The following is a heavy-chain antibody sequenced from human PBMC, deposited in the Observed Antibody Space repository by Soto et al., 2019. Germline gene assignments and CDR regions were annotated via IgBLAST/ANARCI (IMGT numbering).Heavy chain of an antibody. Sequence: SETLSLTCTVSGCSISSYYWSWIRQPPGKGLEWIGYIYYSGSTNYNPSLKSRVTISVDTSKNQFSLKLSSVTAADTAVYYCASYGAYYYGMDVWGQGTTDTVSS. D-gene: IGHD3-10*01. CDR2: IYYSGST. CDR3: ASYGAYYYGMDV. J-gene: IGHJ6*02. V-gene: IGHV4-59*01. CDR1: GCSISSYY.